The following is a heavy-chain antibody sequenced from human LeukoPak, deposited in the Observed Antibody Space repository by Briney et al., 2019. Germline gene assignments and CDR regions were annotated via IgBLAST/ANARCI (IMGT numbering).Heavy chain of an antibody. CDR1: RGTFSSYA. V-gene: IGHV1-69*13. J-gene: IGHJ5*02. Sequence: SVKVSCKASRGTFSSYAISWVRQAPGQGLEWMGGIIPIFGTANYAQKFQGRVTITADESTSTAYMELSSLRSEDTAVYYCARDRPGRYCSSTSCYAASPFDPWGQGTLVIVSS. CDR2: IIPIFGTA. D-gene: IGHD2-2*01. CDR3: ARDRPGRYCSSTSCYAASPFDP.